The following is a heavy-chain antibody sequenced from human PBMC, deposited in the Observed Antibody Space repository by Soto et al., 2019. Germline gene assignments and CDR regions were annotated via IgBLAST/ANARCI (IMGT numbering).Heavy chain of an antibody. Sequence: MSLTCAVYNGSFSVYYWTWIRQPPGKGLEWIGEINHSGSTNYKPSLKSRVTISVDTSKNQFSLKLSSVTAADTAVYYCARDSTRRGACDIWGQGTMVTVS. CDR1: NGSFSVYY. D-gene: IGHD2-2*01. CDR3: ARDSTRRGACDI. V-gene: IGHV4-34*01. J-gene: IGHJ3*02. CDR2: INHSGST.